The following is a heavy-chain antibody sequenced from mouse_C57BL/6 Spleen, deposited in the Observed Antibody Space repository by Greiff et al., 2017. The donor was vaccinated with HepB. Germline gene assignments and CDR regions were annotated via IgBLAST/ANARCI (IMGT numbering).Heavy chain of an antibody. D-gene: IGHD1-1*01. J-gene: IGHJ2*01. CDR3: ARGRYGSSPFDY. V-gene: IGHV5-17*01. CDR1: GFTFSDYG. CDR2: ISSGSSTI. Sequence: EVKLMESGGGLVKPGGSLKLSCAASGFTFSDYGMHWVRQAPEKGLEWVAYISSGSSTIYYADTVKGRFTISRDNAKNTLFLQMTSLRSEDTAMYYCARGRYGSSPFDYWGQGTTLTVSS.